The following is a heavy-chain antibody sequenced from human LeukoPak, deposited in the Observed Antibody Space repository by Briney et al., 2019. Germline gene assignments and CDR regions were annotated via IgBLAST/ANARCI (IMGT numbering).Heavy chain of an antibody. CDR2: INQDGSER. J-gene: IGHJ4*02. CDR3: AKNRASLLY. V-gene: IGHV3-7*01. CDR1: GFTFSNYW. Sequence: PGGSLRLFCAASGFTFSNYWMTWVRQAPEKGLEWVANINQDGSERNYVDSVKGRLTISRDNAKNSVYLQMNSLRAEDTAVYYCAKNRASLLYRGQGTLVTISS. D-gene: IGHD3-16*02.